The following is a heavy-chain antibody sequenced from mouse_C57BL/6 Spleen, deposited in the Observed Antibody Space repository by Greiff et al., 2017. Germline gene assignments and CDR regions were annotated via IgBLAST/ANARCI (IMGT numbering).Heavy chain of an antibody. Sequence: VQLQQPGAELVKPGASVKMSCKASGYTFTSYWITWVKQRPGQGLEWIGDIYPGSGSTNYNEKFKSKATLTVDTSSSTAYMQLSSLTSEDSAVYYCAIYYGSSYEFDYWGQGTTLTVSS. J-gene: IGHJ2*01. D-gene: IGHD1-1*01. V-gene: IGHV1-55*01. CDR1: GYTFTSYW. CDR3: AIYYGSSYEFDY. CDR2: IYPGSGST.